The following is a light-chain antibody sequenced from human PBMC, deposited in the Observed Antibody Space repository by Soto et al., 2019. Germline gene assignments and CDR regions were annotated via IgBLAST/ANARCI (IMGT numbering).Light chain of an antibody. J-gene: IGKJ5*01. CDR1: QSLSSNN. Sequence: EIVLTQSPGTLSLSPGETATLSCRASQSLSSNNLAWYHQKPGQTPRLLIYGASSRATGIPDRFSGSVSGTDFTLIISRLEPEDFAVYYCQQYDNSITFGQGTRLE. CDR2: GAS. CDR3: QQYDNSIT. V-gene: IGKV3-20*01.